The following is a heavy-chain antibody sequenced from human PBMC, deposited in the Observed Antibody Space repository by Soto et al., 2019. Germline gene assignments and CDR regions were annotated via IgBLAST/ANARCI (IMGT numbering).Heavy chain of an antibody. CDR2: IYYSGST. D-gene: IGHD5-18*01. CDR1: GGSISSYY. V-gene: IGHV4-59*08. J-gene: IGHJ6*03. Sequence: SETLSLTCTVSGGSISSYYWSWIRQPPGKGLEWIGYIYYSGSTNYNPSLKSRVTISVDTSKNQFSLKLSSVTAADTAVYYCARGHSYGYHYYYYYMDVWGKGTTVTVSS. CDR3: ARGHSYGYHYYYYYMDV.